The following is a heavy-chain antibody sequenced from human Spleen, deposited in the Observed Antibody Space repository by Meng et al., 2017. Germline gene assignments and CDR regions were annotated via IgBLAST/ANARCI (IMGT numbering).Heavy chain of an antibody. CDR1: GFSFKTYA. CDR3: AKTRGPMAVVPEY. CDR2: ISADGGTT. J-gene: IGHJ4*02. Sequence: EVHLWECGGDLVQRGGSHSLPCGASGFSFKTYAMAWVRQAPGKGLEWVSGISADGGTTWYANSVQGRFIIYRDDSWNTLYLQMNSLRDADTALYYCAKTRGPMAVVPEYWGQGTLVTVSS. D-gene: IGHD4-23*01. V-gene: IGHV3-23*01.